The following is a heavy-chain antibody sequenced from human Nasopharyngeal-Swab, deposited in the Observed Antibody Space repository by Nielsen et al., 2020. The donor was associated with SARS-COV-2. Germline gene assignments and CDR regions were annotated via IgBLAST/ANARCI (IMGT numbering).Heavy chain of an antibody. CDR3: ARPRRNYYDSSGYYPDAFDI. Sequence: GESLKISCAASGFTFSSYGMHWVRQAPGKGLEWVAVIWYDGSNKYYADSVKGRFTISRDNSKNTLYLQMNSLRAEDTAVYYCARPRRNYYDSSGYYPDAFDIWGQGTMVTVSS. CDR2: IWYDGSNK. J-gene: IGHJ3*02. CDR1: GFTFSSYG. D-gene: IGHD3-22*01. V-gene: IGHV3-33*01.